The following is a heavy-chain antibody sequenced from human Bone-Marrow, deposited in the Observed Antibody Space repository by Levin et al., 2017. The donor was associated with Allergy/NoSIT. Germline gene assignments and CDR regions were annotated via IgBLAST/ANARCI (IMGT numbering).Heavy chain of an antibody. CDR2: ISTSGTTI. D-gene: IGHD1-20*01. Sequence: AGGSLRLSCAASGFTFSSYNMIWVRQAPGKGLDCISYISTSGTTIHYADSVKGRFTMSRDNAKNSLYLQMNSLTDEDTAVYYCARVVGGVTGADHWGQGAVVTVSS. CDR1: GFTFSSYN. J-gene: IGHJ4*02. CDR3: ARVVGGVTGADH. V-gene: IGHV3-48*02.